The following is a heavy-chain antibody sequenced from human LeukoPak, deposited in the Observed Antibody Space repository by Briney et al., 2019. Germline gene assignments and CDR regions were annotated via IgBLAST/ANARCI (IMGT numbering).Heavy chain of an antibody. CDR1: GGSISRYY. CDR2: IYYSGSA. J-gene: IGHJ4*02. D-gene: IGHD6-13*01. V-gene: IGHV4-59*08. CDR3: ASSRGSIDSSSWLWDFDY. Sequence: SETLSLTCTVSGGSISRYYWSWIRQPPGKGLEWIGYIYYSGSANYNPSLKSRVTISVDTSKNQFSLKLSSVTAADTAVYYCASSRGSIDSSSWLWDFDYWGQGTLVTVSS.